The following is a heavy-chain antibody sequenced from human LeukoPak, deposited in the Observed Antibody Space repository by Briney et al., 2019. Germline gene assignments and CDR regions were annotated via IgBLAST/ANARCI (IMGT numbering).Heavy chain of an antibody. CDR1: GGSISSYY. D-gene: IGHD5/OR15-5a*01. CDR3: ARVSSRQSYYYYCMDV. V-gene: IGHV4-59*01. J-gene: IGHJ6*03. CDR2: IYYSGST. Sequence: SETLSLTCTVSGGSISSYYWSWIRQPPGKGLEWIGYIYYSGSTNYNPSLKSRVTVSVDTSKNQFSLKLSSVTAADTAVYYCARVSSRQSYYYYCMDVWGKGTTVTVSS.